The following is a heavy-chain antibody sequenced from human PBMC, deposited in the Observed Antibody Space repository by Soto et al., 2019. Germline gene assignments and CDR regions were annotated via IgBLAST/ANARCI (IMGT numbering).Heavy chain of an antibody. CDR1: GFSLSTRGVG. CDR2: IYWDDDK. V-gene: IGHV2-5*02. CDR3: ARRPGINFYYGMDV. Sequence: QITLKESGPTLVKPTQPLTLTCTFSGFSLSTRGVGVGWIRQPPGKALEWLALIYWDDDKRYSPSLKSRRTITKDTSKNQVVLTMTNMDPVDTATYYCARRPGINFYYGMDVWGQGTTVTVSS. J-gene: IGHJ6*02.